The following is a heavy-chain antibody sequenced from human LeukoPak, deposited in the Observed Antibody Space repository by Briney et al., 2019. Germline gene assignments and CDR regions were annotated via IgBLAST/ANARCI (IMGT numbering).Heavy chain of an antibody. V-gene: IGHV3-7*01. CDR2: INQGGSEK. J-gene: IGHJ4*02. Sequence: PGGSLRLSCATSGFNFNSKWVTWVRQAPGKGLEWVANINQGGSEKYHGDSVKGRFTISRDNAKSSLFLEMSGLRAEDTAVYYCADPPSDFWGQGTLVAVSS. CDR3: ADPPSDF. CDR1: GFNFNSKW.